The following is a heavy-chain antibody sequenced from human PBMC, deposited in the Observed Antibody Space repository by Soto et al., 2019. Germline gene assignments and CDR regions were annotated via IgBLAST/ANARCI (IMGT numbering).Heavy chain of an antibody. CDR2: ISAHNGNT. CDR3: ARWRYGAY. V-gene: IGHV1-18*01. Sequence: QVHLVQSGAEVKKPGASVKVSCKGSGYGFTTSGITWVRPAPGQGLEWMAWISAHNGNTNYAQKLQGRVTVTRDTSTSTAYMELRSLRSDDTAVYYGARWRYGAYWGQGALVTVSS. J-gene: IGHJ4*02. CDR1: GYGFTTSG. D-gene: IGHD3-10*01.